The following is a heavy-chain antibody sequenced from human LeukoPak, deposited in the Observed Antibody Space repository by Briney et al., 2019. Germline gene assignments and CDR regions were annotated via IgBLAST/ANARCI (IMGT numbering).Heavy chain of an antibody. Sequence: GGSLRLSCAASGFTFSSYWMHWVRQAPGKGLEWVSAISGSGGSTYYADSVKGRFTISRDNSKNTLYLQMNSLRAEDTAVYYCAKAIFGVDAFDIWGQGTMVTVSS. CDR2: ISGSGGST. D-gene: IGHD3-3*01. CDR3: AKAIFGVDAFDI. V-gene: IGHV3-23*01. J-gene: IGHJ3*02. CDR1: GFTFSSYW.